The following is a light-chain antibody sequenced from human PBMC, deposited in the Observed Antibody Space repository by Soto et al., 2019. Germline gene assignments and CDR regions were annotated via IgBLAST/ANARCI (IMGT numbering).Light chain of an antibody. Sequence: DIQMTQSPSSLSASVGDRVTITCRASQTIATYLNWYQQKPGKAPKLLIYAASNLDGGVPSRFSSSGSGTDFTLTISSLQPEDFATYYCQQSHSGLTFGQGTKLQIK. CDR1: QTIATY. CDR3: QQSHSGLT. J-gene: IGKJ2*01. CDR2: AAS. V-gene: IGKV1-39*01.